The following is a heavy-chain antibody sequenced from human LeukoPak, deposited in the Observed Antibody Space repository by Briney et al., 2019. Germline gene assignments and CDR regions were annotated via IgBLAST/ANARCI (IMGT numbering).Heavy chain of an antibody. CDR3: ARPWIQLARDAFDI. Sequence: SETLSLTCTVSGGSISSSSYYWGWIRQPPGKGLEWIGSIYYSGSTYYNPSLKSRVTISVDTSKNQFSLKLSSVTAADTAVYYCARPWIQLARDAFDIWGQGTIVTDSS. J-gene: IGHJ3*02. D-gene: IGHD5-18*01. CDR2: IYYSGST. CDR1: GGSISSSSYY. V-gene: IGHV4-39*01.